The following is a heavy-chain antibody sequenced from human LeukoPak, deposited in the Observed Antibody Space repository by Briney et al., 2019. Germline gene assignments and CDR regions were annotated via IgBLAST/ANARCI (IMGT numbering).Heavy chain of an antibody. Sequence: PSETLSLTCTVSGGSISSYYWSWIRQPPGKGLEWIGYIYYSGSTNYNPSLKSRVTISVDTSKNQFSLKLSSVTAADTAVYYCARGERGTVTTPFDYWGQGTLVTVSS. D-gene: IGHD4-11*01. CDR1: GGSISSYY. CDR2: IYYSGST. CDR3: ARGERGTVTTPFDY. V-gene: IGHV4-59*01. J-gene: IGHJ4*02.